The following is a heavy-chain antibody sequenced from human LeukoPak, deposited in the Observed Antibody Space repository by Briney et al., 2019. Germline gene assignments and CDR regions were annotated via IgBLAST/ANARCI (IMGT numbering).Heavy chain of an antibody. CDR3: ARDSYQDYYGRFDP. CDR1: GFSFSNHG. Sequence: GGSLRLSCAASGFSFSNHGMHWVRQAPGKRLEWVAVIWDDGNNKRYANSVNGRFTISRDNSENTPYLQMNGLTAEDTAMYYCARDSYQDYYGRFDPWGQGTLVIVSS. D-gene: IGHD3-10*01. CDR2: IWDDGNNK. J-gene: IGHJ5*02. V-gene: IGHV3-33*01.